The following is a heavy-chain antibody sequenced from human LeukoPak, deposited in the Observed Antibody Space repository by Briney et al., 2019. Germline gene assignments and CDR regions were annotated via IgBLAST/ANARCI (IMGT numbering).Heavy chain of an antibody. D-gene: IGHD3-3*01. J-gene: IGHJ4*02. CDR1: GYSFTSYW. Sequence: GESLKISCKGSGYSFTSYWIGWVRQMPGKGLEWKGIIYPGDSDTRYSPSFQGQVTISADKSISTAYLQWSSLKASDTAMYYCARAPGYDFWSSYYTYWGQGTLVTVSS. CDR3: ARAPGYDFWSSYYTY. CDR2: IYPGDSDT. V-gene: IGHV5-51*01.